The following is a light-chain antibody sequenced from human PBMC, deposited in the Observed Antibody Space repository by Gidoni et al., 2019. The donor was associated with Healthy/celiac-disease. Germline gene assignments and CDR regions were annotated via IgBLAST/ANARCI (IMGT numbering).Light chain of an antibody. CDR2: AAS. CDR3: QQCYSTPRT. V-gene: IGKV1-39*01. CDR1: QSISSY. Sequence: DIQMTQAPSSLSASVGDIVTITCRASQSISSYLNWYQKKPVKAPKLLIYAASSLQIGVPSRFIGSGSGTDFTLTISSLQPEDFATYYCQQCYSTPRTFGQGTKVEIK. J-gene: IGKJ1*01.